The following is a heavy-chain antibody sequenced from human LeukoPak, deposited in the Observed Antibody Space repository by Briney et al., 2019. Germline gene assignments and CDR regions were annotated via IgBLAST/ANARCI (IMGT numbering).Heavy chain of an antibody. V-gene: IGHV3-30*18. CDR3: AKQRRKGGSCYSSFDY. CDR1: GFTFSSYG. Sequence: GGSLRLSCAASGFTFSSYGMHWVRQAPGKGLEWVAVISYDGSNKYYADSVKGRFTISRDNSKNTLYLQMNSLRAEDTAVYYCAKQRRKGGSCYSSFDYWGQGTLVTVSS. CDR2: ISYDGSNK. J-gene: IGHJ4*02. D-gene: IGHD2-15*01.